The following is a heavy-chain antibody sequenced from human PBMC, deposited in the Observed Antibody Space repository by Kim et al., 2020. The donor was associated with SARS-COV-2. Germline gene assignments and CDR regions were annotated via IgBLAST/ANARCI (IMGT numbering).Heavy chain of an antibody. J-gene: IGHJ6*02. Sequence: GESLKISCKGYGYSFTSYWIGWVRQMPGKGLEWMGIISPGDSDNRYSTSFQGQVTTTADKSISTAYLQWSSLKASDTAMYYCARSTPLTSFGLNPPGGYYSYGRDVWGRGTTSTVSS. CDR1: GYSFTSYW. V-gene: IGHV5-51*01. CDR2: ISPGDSDN. CDR3: ARSTPLTSFGLNPPGGYYSYGRDV. D-gene: IGHD3-3*01.